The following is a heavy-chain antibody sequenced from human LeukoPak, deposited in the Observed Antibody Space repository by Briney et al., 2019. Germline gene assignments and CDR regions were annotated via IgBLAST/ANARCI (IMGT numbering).Heavy chain of an antibody. CDR1: GGSISSSGYY. Sequence: SETLSLTCTVSGGSISSSGYYWGWIRQPPGKGLEWIASIYYSGSTYYNPFLKSRVTISVDTSKNQLSLKLSSLTAADTAVYYCARHEYSGSYYGLSWFDPWGQGTLVTVSS. D-gene: IGHD1-26*01. CDR2: IYYSGST. V-gene: IGHV4-39*01. J-gene: IGHJ5*02. CDR3: ARHEYSGSYYGLSWFDP.